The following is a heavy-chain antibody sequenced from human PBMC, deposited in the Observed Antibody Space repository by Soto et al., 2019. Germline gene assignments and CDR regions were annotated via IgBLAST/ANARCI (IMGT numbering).Heavy chain of an antibody. D-gene: IGHD2-15*01. V-gene: IGHV3-30-3*01. CDR3: ARGLGYCSGGSCYQGPSFDY. CDR2: ISYDGSNK. Sequence: GGSLRLSCAASGFTFSSYAMHWVRQAPGKGLEWVAVISYDGSNKYYADSVKGRFTISRDNSKNTPYLQMNCLRAEDTAVYYCARGLGYCSGGSCYQGPSFDYWGQGTLVTVSS. J-gene: IGHJ4*02. CDR1: GFTFSSYA.